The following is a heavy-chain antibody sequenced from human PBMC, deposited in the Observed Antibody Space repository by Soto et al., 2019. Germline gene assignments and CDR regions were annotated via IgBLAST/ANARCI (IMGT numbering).Heavy chain of an antibody. CDR3: GRGQTAIEV. J-gene: IGHJ6*03. CDR2: IYYSGST. D-gene: IGHD5-18*01. Sequence: SETLSLTCSVSGGTITRGDHFWSWVRQSPGKGLEWLGYIYYSGSTYYNPSLKGRVMMTIDTSKHQFSLNLSSVTAADTAVFYCGRGQTAIEVWGKGTTVTVS. V-gene: IGHV4-30-4*01. CDR1: GGTITRGDHF.